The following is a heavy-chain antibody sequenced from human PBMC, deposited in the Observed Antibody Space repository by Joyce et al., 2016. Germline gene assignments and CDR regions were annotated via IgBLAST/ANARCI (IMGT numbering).Heavy chain of an antibody. CDR1: GFTFSTYS. V-gene: IGHV3-21*01. J-gene: IGHJ5*02. CDR2: ISSRGNYI. D-gene: IGHD3-3*01. CDR3: ARNPPNYDCWSAYWGS. Sequence: EVQLVESGGGLVKPGESLTLSCAASGFTFSTYSMNWVREAPGKGLQWVSSISSRGNYIYYADSVKGRFTISRDNAKNSLYPQMNSLTAEDTAVYYCARNPPNYDCWSAYWGSWGQGTLVTVAA.